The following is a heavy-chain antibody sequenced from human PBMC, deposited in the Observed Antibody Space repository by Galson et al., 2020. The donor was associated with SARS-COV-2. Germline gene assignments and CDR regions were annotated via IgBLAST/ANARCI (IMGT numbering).Heavy chain of an antibody. Sequence: GESLKISCGASGFTFSSYEMNWVRQAPGKGLEWVSSITGSSSNIWYADSVKGRFTTSRDNAKNLVYLQMNSLRVEDTAVYYCGREFQDWGQGTLVTVSS. CDR3: GREFQD. CDR2: ITGSSSNI. J-gene: IGHJ4*02. CDR1: GFTFSSYE. V-gene: IGHV3-21*06.